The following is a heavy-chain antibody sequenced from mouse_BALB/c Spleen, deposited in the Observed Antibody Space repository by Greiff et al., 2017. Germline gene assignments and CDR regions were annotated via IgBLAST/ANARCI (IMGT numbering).Heavy chain of an antibody. Sequence: EVKLMESGPGLVKPSQSLSLTCTVTGYSITSDYAWNWIRQFPGNKLEWMGYISYSGSTSYNPSLKSRISITRDTSKNQFFLQLNSVTTEDTATYYCARVYGNYGDYAMDYWGQGTSVTVSS. CDR3: ARVYGNYGDYAMDY. V-gene: IGHV3-2*02. J-gene: IGHJ4*01. CDR1: GYSITSDYA. D-gene: IGHD2-1*01. CDR2: ISYSGST.